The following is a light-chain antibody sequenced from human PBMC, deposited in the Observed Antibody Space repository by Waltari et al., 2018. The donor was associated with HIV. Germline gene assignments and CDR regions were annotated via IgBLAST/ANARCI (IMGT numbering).Light chain of an antibody. CDR2: GNS. CDR1: SSNIGAGYD. V-gene: IGLV1-40*01. J-gene: IGLJ2*01. Sequence: QSELTQPPSVSAAPGQRVTLPCTGSSSNIGAGYDVHWYQQVPGRAPKVVIYGNSNRPSGVPDRFSGSKSGSSASLVITGLQSEDEADYYCQSYDSNLSGLFGGGTKVTVL. CDR3: QSYDSNLSGL.